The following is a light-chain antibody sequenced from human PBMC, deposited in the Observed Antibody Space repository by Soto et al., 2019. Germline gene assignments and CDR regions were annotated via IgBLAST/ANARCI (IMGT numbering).Light chain of an antibody. CDR3: QKYNSGPLT. V-gene: IGKV1-27*01. Sequence: DVQMTQSPSSLSASVGDRVTITYRASQGISSFLAWYQQIPGKVPKLLIYSASSLPSGVPSRFSGSGSGTDFTLTISSLQPEDVAIYYCQKYNSGPLTFGGGTKV. CDR1: QGISSF. J-gene: IGKJ4*01. CDR2: SAS.